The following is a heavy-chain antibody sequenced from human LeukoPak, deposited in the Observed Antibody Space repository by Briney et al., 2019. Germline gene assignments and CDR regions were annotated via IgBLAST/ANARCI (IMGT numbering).Heavy chain of an antibody. CDR3: AREPLVRVRGMLDY. J-gene: IGHJ4*02. Sequence: SETLSLTCAVSGGSISSSNWWSWVRQPPGKGLEWIGEIYHSGSTNYNPSLKSRVTISVDKSKNQFSLKLSSVTAADTAVYYCAREPLVRVRGMLDYWGQGTLVTVSS. CDR1: GGSISSSNW. V-gene: IGHV4-4*02. D-gene: IGHD3-10*01. CDR2: IYHSGST.